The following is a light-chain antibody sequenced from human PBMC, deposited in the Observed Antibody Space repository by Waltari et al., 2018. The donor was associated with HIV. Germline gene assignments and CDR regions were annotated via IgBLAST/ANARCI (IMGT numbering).Light chain of an antibody. V-gene: IGLV3-25*03. CDR1: ALPTQY. J-gene: IGLJ2*01. CDR2: KDT. Sequence: SSELTQPPSVSVSPGQTVRITCSGDALPTQYTDWYQQKPGQPPVLVMYKDTQRSSGTPERFSGSSSGTTVTLTITAVRAEDEAYYYCQSGDNKLTSVFFGGGTRLTVL. CDR3: QSGDNKLTSVF.